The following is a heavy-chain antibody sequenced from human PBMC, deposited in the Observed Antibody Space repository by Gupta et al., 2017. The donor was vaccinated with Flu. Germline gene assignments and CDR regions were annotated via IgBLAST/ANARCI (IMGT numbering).Heavy chain of an antibody. V-gene: IGHV4-59*01. CDR1: GGSISSYY. CDR2: IYYSGST. J-gene: IGHJ4*02. D-gene: IGHD6-13*01. CDR3: ARGIELAYFDY. Sequence: QVQLQESGPGLVKPSETLSLTCTVSGGSISSYYWSWIRQPPGKGLEWIGYIYYSGSTNYNPSLKSRVTISVDTSKNQFSLKLSSVTAADTAVYYCARGIELAYFDYWGQGTLVTVSS.